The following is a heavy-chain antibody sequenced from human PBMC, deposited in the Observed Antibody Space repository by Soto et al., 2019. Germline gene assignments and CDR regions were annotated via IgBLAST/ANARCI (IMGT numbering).Heavy chain of an antibody. V-gene: IGHV1-18*01. J-gene: IGHJ6*02. D-gene: IGHD3-3*01. CDR2: ISAYNGNT. CDR3: GRDDASHYYDFWSGYYKYYYYGMDV. CDR1: GYTFTSYG. Sequence: ASVKVSCKASGYTFTSYGISWVRQAPGQGLEWMGWISAYNGNTNYAQKLQGRVTMTTDTSTSTAYMELRSLRSDDTAVYYCGRDDASHYYDFWSGYYKYYYYGMDVWGQGTTVTVSS.